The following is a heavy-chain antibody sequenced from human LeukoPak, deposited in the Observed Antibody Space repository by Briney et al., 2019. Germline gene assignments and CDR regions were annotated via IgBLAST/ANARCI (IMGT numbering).Heavy chain of an antibody. CDR1: GGSISSYY. Sequence: PSETLSLTCTVSGGSISSYYWSWIRQPAGKGLEWIGRICTSGSTNYNPSLKSRVTMSVDTSKNQFSLKLSSVTAADTAVYYCARVGPIYDFWSGYYRHYYYMDVWGKGTTVTVSS. CDR2: ICTSGST. D-gene: IGHD3-3*01. V-gene: IGHV4-4*07. CDR3: ARVGPIYDFWSGYYRHYYYMDV. J-gene: IGHJ6*03.